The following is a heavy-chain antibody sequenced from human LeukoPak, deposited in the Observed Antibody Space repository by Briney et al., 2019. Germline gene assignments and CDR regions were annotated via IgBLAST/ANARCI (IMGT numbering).Heavy chain of an antibody. CDR1: GFTLSSYS. V-gene: IGHV3-48*01. Sequence: TGGSLRLSCAASGFTLSSYSIKWVRQAPGKGLECVSYISSSSSTIYYADSVKGRFTISRDNAKNTLYLQMNSLRAEDTAVYYCARDLGQYYDTSDNWFDPWGQGTLVTVSS. J-gene: IGHJ5*02. CDR2: ISSSSSTI. CDR3: ARDLGQYYDTSDNWFDP. D-gene: IGHD3-22*01.